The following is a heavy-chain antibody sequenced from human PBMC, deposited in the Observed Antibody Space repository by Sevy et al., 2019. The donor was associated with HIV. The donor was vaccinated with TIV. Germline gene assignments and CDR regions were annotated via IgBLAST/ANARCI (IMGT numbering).Heavy chain of an antibody. CDR3: TRWKGAQSGFDY. Sequence: GGSLRLSCTASGFTFTDYAMNWVRQSPGKGLEWVAFFKRKADGGTLDHAASVKGRFTISRDDSKNIAYLQMNDLKTEETGVYYCTRWKGAQSGFDYWGQGALVTVSS. CDR1: GFTFTDYA. D-gene: IGHD1-1*01. CDR2: FKRKADGGTL. J-gene: IGHJ4*02. V-gene: IGHV3-49*04.